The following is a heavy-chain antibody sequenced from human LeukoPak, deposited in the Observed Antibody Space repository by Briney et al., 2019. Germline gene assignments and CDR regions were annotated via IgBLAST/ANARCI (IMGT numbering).Heavy chain of an antibody. Sequence: GRSLRLSCAASGFTFSSYWMHWVRQAPGKGLVWVSRINSDGSSTTYADSVKGRLTISRDNTKNTLYLQMNSLRAEDTAVYYCARGGCSSTSCYILDYWGQGTLVTVSS. CDR1: GFTFSSYW. J-gene: IGHJ4*02. D-gene: IGHD2-2*02. V-gene: IGHV3-74*01. CDR2: INSDGSST. CDR3: ARGGCSSTSCYILDY.